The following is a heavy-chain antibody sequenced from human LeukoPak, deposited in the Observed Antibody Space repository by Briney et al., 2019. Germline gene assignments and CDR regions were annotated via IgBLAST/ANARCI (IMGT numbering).Heavy chain of an antibody. CDR1: GFTFSSYA. Sequence: GGSLRLSCAASGFTFSSYAMSWVRQAPGKGLEWASAISGSGGSTYYADSVKGRFTISRDNSKNTLYLQMNSLRAEDTAVYYCAKGSEWFGELFDYFDYWGQGTLVTVSS. D-gene: IGHD3-10*01. CDR3: AKGSEWFGELFDYFDY. CDR2: ISGSGGST. J-gene: IGHJ4*02. V-gene: IGHV3-23*01.